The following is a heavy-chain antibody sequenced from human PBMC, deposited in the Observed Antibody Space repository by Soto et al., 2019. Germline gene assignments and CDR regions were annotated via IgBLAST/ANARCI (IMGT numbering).Heavy chain of an antibody. CDR2: IIPIFGTA. D-gene: IGHD6-19*01. CDR3: ARMSGRYSSGWHTPFDY. CDR1: GGTFSSYA. V-gene: IGHV1-69*13. J-gene: IGHJ4*02. Sequence: ASVKVSCKASGGTFSSYAISWVRQAPGQGLEWMGGIIPIFGTANYAQKFQGRVTITADESTSTAYMELSSLRSEDTAVYYCARMSGRYSSGWHTPFDYWGQGTLVTVSS.